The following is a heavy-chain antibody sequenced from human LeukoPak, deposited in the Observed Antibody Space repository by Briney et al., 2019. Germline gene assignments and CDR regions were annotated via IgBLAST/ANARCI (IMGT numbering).Heavy chain of an antibody. D-gene: IGHD2-21*02. CDR2: ISGSGGST. CDR3: ARDYCGGDCYTDY. V-gene: IGHV3-23*01. J-gene: IGHJ4*02. Sequence: PGGSLRLSCAASGFTFSSYAMSWVRQAPGKGLEWVSAISGSGGSTYYADSVKGRFTISRDNSKNTLYLQMNSLRAEDTAVYYCARDYCGGDCYTDYWGQGTLVTISS. CDR1: GFTFSSYA.